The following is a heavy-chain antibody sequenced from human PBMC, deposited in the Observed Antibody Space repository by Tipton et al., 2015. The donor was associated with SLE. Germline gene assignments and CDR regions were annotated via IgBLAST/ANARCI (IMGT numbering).Heavy chain of an antibody. Sequence: TLSLTCTVSGGSISSYYWSWIRQPPGKGLEWIGYIYTSGSTNYNPSLKSRVTISVDTSKNQFSLKLSSVTAADTAVYYCARRLSLRAPYYFDYWGQGTLVTVSS. V-gene: IGHV4-4*08. J-gene: IGHJ4*02. CDR2: IYTSGST. D-gene: IGHD2/OR15-2a*01. CDR1: GGSISSYY. CDR3: ARRLSLRAPYYFDY.